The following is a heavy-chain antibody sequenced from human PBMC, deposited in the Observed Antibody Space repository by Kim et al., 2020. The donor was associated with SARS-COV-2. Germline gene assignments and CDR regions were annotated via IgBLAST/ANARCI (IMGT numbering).Heavy chain of an antibody. CDR1: GGTFSSYA. CDR3: ASPVVHDYYGMDV. D-gene: IGHD6-6*01. CDR2: IIPIFGTA. J-gene: IGHJ6*02. Sequence: SVKVSCKASGGTFSSYAISWVRQAPGQGLEWMGGIIPIFGTANYAQKFQGRVTITADESTSTAYMELSSLRSEDTAVYYCASPVVHDYYGMDVWGQGTTVAVSS. V-gene: IGHV1-69*13.